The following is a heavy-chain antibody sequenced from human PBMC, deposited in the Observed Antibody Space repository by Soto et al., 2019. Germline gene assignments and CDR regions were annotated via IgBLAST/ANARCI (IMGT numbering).Heavy chain of an antibody. J-gene: IGHJ4*02. CDR2: IYYSGRT. V-gene: IGHV4-39*01. CDR1: DGSTIVSSSY. CDR3: ARQRTTVVTQAYFDH. Sequence: SEPLSHTCTVSDGSTIVSSSYWGWIRQPPGKGLEWIGSIYYSGRTYYNPSFKSRVTISIDTSKNQFSLKLSSVTATDTAVYYCARQRTTVVTQAYFDHWGQGALVTVSS. D-gene: IGHD2-21*02.